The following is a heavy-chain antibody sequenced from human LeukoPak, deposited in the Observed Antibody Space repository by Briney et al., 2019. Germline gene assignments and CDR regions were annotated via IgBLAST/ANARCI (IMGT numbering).Heavy chain of an antibody. CDR3: ASLDGSGYGYGPLGY. CDR1: GGSISRGYY. D-gene: IGHD5-18*01. V-gene: IGHV4-38-2*02. J-gene: IGHJ4*02. CDR2: IYHSGST. Sequence: PSETLSLTCTVSGGSISRGYYWGWIRQPPGNGLEWIGSIYHSGSTYYNPSLKSRVTISVDTSKNQFSLKLSSVTAADTAVYYCASLDGSGYGYGPLGYWGQGTLVTVSS.